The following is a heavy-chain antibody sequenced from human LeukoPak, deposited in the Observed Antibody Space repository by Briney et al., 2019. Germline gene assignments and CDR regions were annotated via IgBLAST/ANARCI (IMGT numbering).Heavy chain of an antibody. CDR1: GFTFSDCA. D-gene: IGHD4-23*01. CDR3: ARGRPHGNDY. V-gene: IGHV3-23*01. J-gene: IGHJ4*02. Sequence: GGSLRLSCAASGFTFSDCAMTWVRQAPGKGLEWVSAIGADADSAYYADSVKGRFTISRDNAKNTLYLQMNSLRVEDTAVCYCARGRPHGNDYWGQGTLVTVSS. CDR2: IGADADSA.